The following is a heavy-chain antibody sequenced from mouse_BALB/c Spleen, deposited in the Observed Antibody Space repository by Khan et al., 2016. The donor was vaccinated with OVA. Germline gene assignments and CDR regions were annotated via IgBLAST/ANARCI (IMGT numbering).Heavy chain of an antibody. Sequence: EVKLLESGPGLVKPSQSLSLTCTVTGYSITSNYAWSWIRQFPGNKLEWMGYISYSGSTNYNPSLKSRISVTRDTSENQFFLQLNSVTFEDTATYYCARLYYYDSSLDYWGQGTSVTVSS. CDR2: ISYSGST. J-gene: IGHJ4*01. V-gene: IGHV3-2*02. CDR3: ARLYYYDSSLDY. D-gene: IGHD1-1*01. CDR1: GYSITSNYA.